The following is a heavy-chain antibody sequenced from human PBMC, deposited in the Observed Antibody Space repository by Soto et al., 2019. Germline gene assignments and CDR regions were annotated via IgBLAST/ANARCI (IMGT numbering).Heavy chain of an antibody. J-gene: IGHJ4*02. CDR2: ISGSGGST. V-gene: IGHV3-23*01. Sequence: SGGSLRLSCAASGFTFSSYAMSWVRQAPGKGLEWVSAISGSGGSTYYADSVKGRFTISRDNSKNTLYLQMNSLRAEDTAVYYCAKSYYYDSSGYYHITHDYWGQGTLVTVSS. CDR3: AKSYYYDSSGYYHITHDY. CDR1: GFTFSSYA. D-gene: IGHD3-22*01.